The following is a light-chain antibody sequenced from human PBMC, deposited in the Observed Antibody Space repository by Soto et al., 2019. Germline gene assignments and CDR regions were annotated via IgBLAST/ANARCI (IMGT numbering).Light chain of an antibody. CDR1: QDIGTY. CDR2: DAS. CDR3: QQYNSYPWT. J-gene: IGKJ1*01. V-gene: IGKV1-8*01. Sequence: AIRMTQSPSSFSASTGDRVSITCRATQDIGTYLAWYQQIPGKAPKLLIYDASTLQTGVPSRFSGSGSGTEFTLTISSLQPDDFATYYCQQYNSYPWTVGQGTKVDSK.